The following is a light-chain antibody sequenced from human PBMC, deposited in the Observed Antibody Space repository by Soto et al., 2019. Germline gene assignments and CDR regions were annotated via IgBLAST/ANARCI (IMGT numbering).Light chain of an antibody. Sequence: QPVLTQPASVSGSPGQSITISCTGTSSDVGGYNYVSWYQQHPGKAPKLIICDVSDRPSGVSNRFSGSKSGNSASLTISGLQAEDEADYYCSSYTSSTTVVFGGGTKLTVL. CDR1: SSDVGGYNY. CDR3: SSYTSSTTVV. CDR2: DVS. V-gene: IGLV2-14*03. J-gene: IGLJ2*01.